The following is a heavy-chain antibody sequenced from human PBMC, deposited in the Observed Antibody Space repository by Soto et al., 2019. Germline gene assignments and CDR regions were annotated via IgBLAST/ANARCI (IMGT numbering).Heavy chain of an antibody. CDR1: GYTFTSYD. D-gene: IGHD6-13*01. CDR3: AVRGYSSSWYYYYYYGMDV. Sequence: QVQLVQSGAEVKKPGASVKVSCKASGYTFTSYDINWVRQATGQGLEWMGWMNPNSGNTGYAQKFQGRVTVTRNTSISTAYMERSSLRSEYTALYYCAVRGYSSSWYYYYYYGMDVWGQGTTVTVSS. CDR2: MNPNSGNT. J-gene: IGHJ6*02. V-gene: IGHV1-8*01.